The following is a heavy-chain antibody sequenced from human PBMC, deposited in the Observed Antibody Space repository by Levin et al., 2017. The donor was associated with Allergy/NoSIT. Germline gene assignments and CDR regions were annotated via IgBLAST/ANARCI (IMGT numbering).Heavy chain of an antibody. Sequence: GESLKISCKVSGYSFSGYWIGWVRQMPGKVLEWMGIIYPGDPDTRYSPSFQGQVTISADKSISTTYLQWSSLKASDTAIYYCVRSPSGSYVDYWGQGTRVTVSS. V-gene: IGHV5-51*01. CDR2: IYPGDPDT. D-gene: IGHD1-26*01. CDR1: GYSFSGYW. CDR3: VRSPSGSYVDY. J-gene: IGHJ4*02.